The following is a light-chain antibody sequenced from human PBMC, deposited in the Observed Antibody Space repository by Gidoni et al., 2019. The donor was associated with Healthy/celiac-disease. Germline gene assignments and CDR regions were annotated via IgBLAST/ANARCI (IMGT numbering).Light chain of an antibody. CDR3: QQYGSSPNX. CDR1: QSVSSSY. V-gene: IGKV3-20*01. Sequence: EIVLTQSPGTLSLSPGERATLSCRASQSVSSSYLAWYQQKPGQAPRLLIYGASSRATGIPDRFSGSGSGTDFTLTISRLEPEDFAVYYCQQYGSSPNXVXQGTKLEIK. J-gene: IGKJ2*01. CDR2: GAS.